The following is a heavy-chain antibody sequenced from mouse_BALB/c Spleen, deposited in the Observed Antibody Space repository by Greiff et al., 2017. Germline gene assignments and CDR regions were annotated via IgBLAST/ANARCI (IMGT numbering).Heavy chain of an antibody. Sequence: LQQSRSELVRPGASVKLSCTASGYTFTSYWMHWVKQRHGQGLEWIGNIYPGSGSTNYGEKFKSKGTLPVDTSSSTAYMHLSSLTSEDSAVFYCTRGGYDGDCRGQGTRHPVCS. V-gene: IGHV1S22*01. CDR3: TRGGYDGDC. J-gene: IGHJ2*03. CDR2: IYPGSGST. D-gene: IGHD2-2*01. CDR1: GYTFTSYW.